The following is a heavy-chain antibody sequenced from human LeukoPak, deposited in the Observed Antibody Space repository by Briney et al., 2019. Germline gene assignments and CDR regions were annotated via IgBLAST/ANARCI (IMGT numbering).Heavy chain of an antibody. CDR2: INSDGSST. Sequence: PGGSLRLCCAASGFTFSSYAMHWVRQAPGKGLVWVSRINSDGSSTSYADSVKGRFTISRDNAKNTLYLQMNSLRAEDTAVYYCARVVYCGGDCYHFDYWGQGTLVTVSS. V-gene: IGHV3-74*01. CDR3: ARVVYCGGDCYHFDY. D-gene: IGHD2-21*02. J-gene: IGHJ4*02. CDR1: GFTFSSYA.